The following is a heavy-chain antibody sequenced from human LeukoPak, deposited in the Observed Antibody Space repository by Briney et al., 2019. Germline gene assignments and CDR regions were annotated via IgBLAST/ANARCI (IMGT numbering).Heavy chain of an antibody. D-gene: IGHD3-3*01. Sequence: SETLSLTCTVSGGSISSSSYYWGWIRQPPGKGLEWIGEINHSGSTNYNPSLKSRVTISVDTSKKQFSLKLSSVTAADTAVYYCARRPRTYDDFWTGYQNAWFDPWGQGTLVTVSS. J-gene: IGHJ5*02. CDR3: ARRPRTYDDFWTGYQNAWFDP. CDR1: GGSISSSSYY. CDR2: INHSGST. V-gene: IGHV4-39*07.